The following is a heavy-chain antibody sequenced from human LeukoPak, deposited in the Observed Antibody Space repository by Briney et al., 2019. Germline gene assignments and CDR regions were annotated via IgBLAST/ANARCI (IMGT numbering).Heavy chain of an antibody. CDR3: ARDPGPRVPPGSYSDY. J-gene: IGHJ4*02. V-gene: IGHV3-7*01. D-gene: IGHD1-26*01. CDR1: GFTFSAYP. CDR2: IKQDGSEK. Sequence: GGSLRLSCAASGFTFSAYPMSWVRQAPGKGLEWVANIKQDGSEKYYVGSVKGRFTISRDNAKNSLYLQMNSLRAEDTAVYYCARDPGPRVPPGSYSDYWGQGTLVTVSS.